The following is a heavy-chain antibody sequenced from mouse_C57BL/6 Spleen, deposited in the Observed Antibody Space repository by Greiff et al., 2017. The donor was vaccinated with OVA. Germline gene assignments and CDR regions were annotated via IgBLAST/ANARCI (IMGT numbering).Heavy chain of an antibody. CDR1: GFSLTSYG. J-gene: IGHJ1*03. CDR2: IWSGGST. CDR3: ARETTGLYWYFDV. V-gene: IGHV2-2*01. Sequence: QVQLKESGPGLVQPSPSLSITCTVSGFSLTSYGVHWVRQSPGKGLEWLGVIWSGGSTDYNAAFISRLSISKYNSKGQVFFKMNRQHADDAAKYYCARETTGLYWYFDVWGTGTTVTVSS. D-gene: IGHD3-2*01.